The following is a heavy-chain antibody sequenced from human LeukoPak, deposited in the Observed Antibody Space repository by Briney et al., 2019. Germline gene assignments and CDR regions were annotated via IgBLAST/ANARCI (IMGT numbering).Heavy chain of an antibody. Sequence: PSETLSLTCTVSGGSISSYYWSWIRQPPGKGLEWIGYIYYSGRTNYNPSLKSRVTISVDTSKNQFSLKLSSVTAADTAVYYCARSRFLSAAGFDYWGQGTLVTVSS. CDR1: GGSISSYY. CDR2: IYYSGRT. CDR3: ARSRFLSAAGFDY. V-gene: IGHV4-59*01. D-gene: IGHD2-2*01. J-gene: IGHJ4*02.